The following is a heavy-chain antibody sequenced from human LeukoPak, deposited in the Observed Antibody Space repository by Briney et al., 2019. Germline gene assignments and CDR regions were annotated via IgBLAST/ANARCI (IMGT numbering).Heavy chain of an antibody. Sequence: PSETLSLTCTVSGGSISSYYWSWIRQPPGKGLEWIGYIYYSGSTNYNPSLKSRVTISVDTSKNQFSLKLSSVTAADTAMYYCASGYSYGSVYAFDIWGQGTMVTVSS. V-gene: IGHV4-59*01. J-gene: IGHJ3*02. CDR3: ASGYSYGSVYAFDI. CDR2: IYYSGST. CDR1: GGSISSYY. D-gene: IGHD5-18*01.